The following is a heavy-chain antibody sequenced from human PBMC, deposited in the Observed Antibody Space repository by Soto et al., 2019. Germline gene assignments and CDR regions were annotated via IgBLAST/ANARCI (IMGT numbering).Heavy chain of an antibody. V-gene: IGHV1-18*01. D-gene: IGHD3-10*01. CDR1: GYIFTSFG. CDR2: VSTYNGNT. J-gene: IGHJ4*02. Sequence: QVQLVQSGAEVKKPGASVKVSCKASGYIFTSFGITWVRQAPGQGLEWMGWVSTYNGNTKYAQKLQGRATMSTDTSTSTAYMELRRLRSHDTAVYYCTRGAAQGSASYDWGQGTLVTVSS. CDR3: TRGAAQGSASYD.